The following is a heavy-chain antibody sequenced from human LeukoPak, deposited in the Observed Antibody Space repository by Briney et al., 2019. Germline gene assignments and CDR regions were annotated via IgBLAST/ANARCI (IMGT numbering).Heavy chain of an antibody. V-gene: IGHV4-39*01. J-gene: IGHJ4*02. D-gene: IGHD4-17*01. CDR1: GGSFSSGNYH. Sequence: PSETLSLTCTVSGGSFSSGNYHWDWIRQPPGTGLEWIASIYYSGDTYYNPSLKSRVTISVDTSKNQFSLKLSSVTAADTAVYHCVRYCRSSDYYHFDHWGQGTLVTVSS. CDR2: IYYSGDT. CDR3: VRYCRSSDYYHFDH.